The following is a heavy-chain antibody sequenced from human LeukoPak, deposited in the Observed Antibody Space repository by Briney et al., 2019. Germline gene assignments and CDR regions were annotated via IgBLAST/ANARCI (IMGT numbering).Heavy chain of an antibody. D-gene: IGHD3-9*01. CDR1: GFTFSSYG. J-gene: IGHJ4*02. V-gene: IGHV3-30*02. CDR3: AKGSYYDILTGQYYFDY. CDR2: IRYDGSNK. Sequence: GGSLRLSCAASGFTFSSYGMHWVRQAPGKGLEWVAFIRYDGSNKYYADSVKGRFTISRDNSKNTLYLQMNSLRAEDTAVYYCAKGSYYDILTGQYYFDYWGQGTLVTVSS.